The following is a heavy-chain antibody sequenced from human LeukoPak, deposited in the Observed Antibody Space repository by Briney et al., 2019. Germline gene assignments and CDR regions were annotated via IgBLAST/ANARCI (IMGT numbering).Heavy chain of an antibody. Sequence: GGSLRLSCAASGFTCSPCGMTWVRQAPGKGLEWVAAISSSGDSTAHADSVKGRFTISRDNSKNTVFLQMNSLRAEDTAVYYCAKTPDGYLDYWGQGTRVTVSS. D-gene: IGHD4-17*01. CDR1: GFTCSPCG. J-gene: IGHJ4*02. CDR2: ISSSGDST. V-gene: IGHV3-23*01. CDR3: AKTPDGYLDY.